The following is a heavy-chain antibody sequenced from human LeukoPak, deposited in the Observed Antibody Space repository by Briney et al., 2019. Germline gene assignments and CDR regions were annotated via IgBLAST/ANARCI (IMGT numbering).Heavy chain of an antibody. J-gene: IGHJ4*02. V-gene: IGHV3-48*02. Sequence: GGSLRLSCAASGFTFSGYNINWVRQAPGKGLEWISYISTTGTTMYYADSVKGRFATSRDNAKSSLYLQMNSLRDEDTAVYYCARVWQDYSGVDYWGQGTLVTVSS. CDR1: GFTFSGYN. CDR2: ISTTGTTM. CDR3: ARVWQDYSGVDY. D-gene: IGHD2-21*01.